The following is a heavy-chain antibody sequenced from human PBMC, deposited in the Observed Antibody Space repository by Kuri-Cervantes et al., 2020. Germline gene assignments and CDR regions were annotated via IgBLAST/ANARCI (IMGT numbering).Heavy chain of an antibody. CDR3: ARGGYYDSSGYFVNPRPSDFDY. V-gene: IGHV1-18*01. D-gene: IGHD3-22*01. J-gene: IGHJ4*02. CDR2: ISAYNGNT. CDR1: GYTFTSYG. Sequence: ASVKVSCKASGYTFTSYGISWVRQAPGQGLEWMGWISAYNGNTNYAQKLQGRVTMTTDTSTSTAYMELSSLRSEDTAVYYCARGGYYDSSGYFVNPRPSDFDYWGQGTLVTVSS.